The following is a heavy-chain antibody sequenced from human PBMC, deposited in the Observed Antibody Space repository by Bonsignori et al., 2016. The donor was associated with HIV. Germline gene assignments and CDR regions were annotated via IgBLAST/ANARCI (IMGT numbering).Heavy chain of an antibody. CDR3: ARGFSSSAAPSFDI. J-gene: IGHJ3*02. CDR2: ISHSGST. Sequence: WIRQPPGKGLEWIGEISHSGSTNYNPSLKSRVTISVDTSKNQFSLKLSSVTAADTAVYYCARGFSSSAAPSFDIWGQGTMVTVSS. V-gene: IGHV4-34*01. D-gene: IGHD6-25*01.